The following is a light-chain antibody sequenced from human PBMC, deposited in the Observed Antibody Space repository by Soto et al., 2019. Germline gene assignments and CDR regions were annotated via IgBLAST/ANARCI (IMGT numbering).Light chain of an antibody. CDR3: QQYGSSPPWT. CDR1: QSVSSSY. CDR2: GAS. V-gene: IGKV3-20*01. J-gene: IGKJ1*01. Sequence: EIVLTQSPGTLSLSPGERATLSCRASQSVSSSYLAWYQQKPGQAPRLLIYGASSRASGIPDRFSGSGSGTELTLSISRPEAEDFAVYYCQQYGSSPPWTFGQGTKVEIK.